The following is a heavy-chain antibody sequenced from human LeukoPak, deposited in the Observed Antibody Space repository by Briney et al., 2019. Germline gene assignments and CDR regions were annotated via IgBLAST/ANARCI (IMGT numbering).Heavy chain of an antibody. J-gene: IGHJ5*02. V-gene: IGHV4-38-2*01. CDR1: GYSISSGYY. CDR2: IYHSGST. CDR3: ARGLYRYCSSTSCYNYWFDP. Sequence: SETLSLTCAVSGYSISSGYYWGWIRQPPGKGLEWIGSIYHSGSTYYNPSLKSRVTISVDTSKNQFSLKLSSVTAADTAVYYCARGLYRYCSSTSCYNYWFDPWGQGTLVTVSS. D-gene: IGHD2-2*02.